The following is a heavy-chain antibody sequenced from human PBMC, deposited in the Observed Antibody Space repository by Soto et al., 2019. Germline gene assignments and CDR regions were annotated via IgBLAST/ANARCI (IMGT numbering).Heavy chain of an antibody. J-gene: IGHJ5*02. CDR3: ARDWGADGSGSHNWFDP. Sequence: PSETLSLTCNMSGDSYSISTYSWSWIRQPPGKALQWIGFIYQSGVTSYNPSLASRVSISLDRSNNQCSLKLSSVTAADTAVYYCARDWGADGSGSHNWFDPWGQGTLVTVSS. D-gene: IGHD3-10*01. V-gene: IGHV4-30-2*01. CDR2: IYQSGVT. CDR1: GDSYSISTYS.